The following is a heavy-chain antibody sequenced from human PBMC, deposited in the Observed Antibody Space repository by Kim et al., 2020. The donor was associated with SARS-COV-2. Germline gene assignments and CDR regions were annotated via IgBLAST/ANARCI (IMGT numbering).Heavy chain of an antibody. CDR2: IKQDGSEK. J-gene: IGHJ4*02. D-gene: IGHD3-22*01. CDR1: GFTFSSYW. V-gene: IGHV3-7*01. CDR3: ARDLSSYYYDSSGHY. Sequence: GGSLRLSCAASGFTFSSYWMSWVRQAPGKGLEWVANIKQDGSEKYYVDSVKGRFTISRDNAKNSLYLQMNSLRAEDTAVYYCARDLSSYYYDSSGHYWGQGTLVTVSS.